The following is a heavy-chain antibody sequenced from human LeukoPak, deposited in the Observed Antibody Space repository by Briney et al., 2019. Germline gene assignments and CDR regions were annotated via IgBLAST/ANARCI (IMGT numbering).Heavy chain of an antibody. D-gene: IGHD7-27*01. V-gene: IGHV4-61*01. J-gene: IGHJ4*02. Sequence: SETMSLTCTVYGRSLSCGSYYWSWIRQPPGEGLEWFGYIFYSGSTNYSPSLKSRVTISIDTSKNQFSLRLSSVTAADTAVYYCARAAHWESDYWGQGILVTVSS. CDR2: IFYSGST. CDR1: GRSLSCGSYY. CDR3: ARAAHWESDY.